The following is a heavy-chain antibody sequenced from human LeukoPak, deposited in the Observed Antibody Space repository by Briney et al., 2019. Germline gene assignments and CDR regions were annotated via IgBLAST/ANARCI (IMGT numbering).Heavy chain of an antibody. D-gene: IGHD2-15*01. CDR3: ARDKGYCSGGSCYWLPDDY. V-gene: IGHV1-2*02. J-gene: IGHJ4*02. CDR2: INPNSGGT. CDR1: VYTFTGYY. Sequence: GASVKVSCKASVYTFTGYYMHWVRQAPGQGREWVGWINPNSGGTNYAQKFQGRVTMTRDTSISTAYMEQSRLRSDDTAVYYCARDKGYCSGGSCYWLPDDYWGQGTLVTVSS.